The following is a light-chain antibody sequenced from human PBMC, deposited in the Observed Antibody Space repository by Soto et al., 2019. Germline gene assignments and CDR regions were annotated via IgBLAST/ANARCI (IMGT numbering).Light chain of an antibody. CDR3: QQRGNSRVT. V-gene: IGKV3-11*01. Sequence: EIVFTQSPATLSLSPGERATLSCRASQSVNIYLAWYQQKPGQPPRLLIYDASNRATGIPARFSGSGSGTDFTRTISSLEPEDIAVYYCQQRGNSRVTFGGGTKV. CDR2: DAS. J-gene: IGKJ4*01. CDR1: QSVNIY.